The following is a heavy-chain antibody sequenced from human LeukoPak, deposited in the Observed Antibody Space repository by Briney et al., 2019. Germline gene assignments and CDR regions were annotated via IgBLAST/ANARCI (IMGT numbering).Heavy chain of an antibody. J-gene: IGHJ3*01. CDR2: IRGSDGIT. CDR1: GFTFSSYA. D-gene: IGHD6-19*01. V-gene: IGHV3-23*01. Sequence: GGSLRLSCAASGFTFSSYAMSWVRRAPGKGLEWVSTIRGSDGITYYADSVKGRFTISRDNSKNTLYLQMNSLRAEDTAVYYCAKRCVRGWSTDAFDFWGQGTMVTVSS. CDR3: AKRCVRGWSTDAFDF.